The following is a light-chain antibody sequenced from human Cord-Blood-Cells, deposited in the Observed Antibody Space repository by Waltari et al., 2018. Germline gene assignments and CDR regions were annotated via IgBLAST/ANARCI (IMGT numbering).Light chain of an antibody. CDR3: QQRSNWLYT. V-gene: IGKV3-11*01. J-gene: IGKJ2*01. CDR2: DAS. Sequence: EIVLIQSPATMSLSPGDRATLSCRASQSVSSYLAWYQQKPGQAPRLLIYDASNRATGIPARFSGSGSGTDFTLTISSLEPEDFAVYYCQQRSNWLYTFGQGTKLEIK. CDR1: QSVSSY.